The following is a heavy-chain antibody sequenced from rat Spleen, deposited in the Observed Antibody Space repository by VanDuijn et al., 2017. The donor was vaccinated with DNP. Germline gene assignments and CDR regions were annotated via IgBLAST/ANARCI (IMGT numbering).Heavy chain of an antibody. J-gene: IGHJ2*01. V-gene: IGHV3-3*01. D-gene: IGHD1-12*01. Sequence: EVQLQESGPGLVKPSQSLSLTCSVTGYSITSSYRWNWIRKFPGNKLEWMGYINSAGSTNYNPSLKSRISITRDTSKNQFFLQVNSVTTEDTATYYCARWSYYGFDYWGQGVMVTVSS. CDR3: ARWSYYGFDY. CDR1: GYSITSSYR. CDR2: INSAGST.